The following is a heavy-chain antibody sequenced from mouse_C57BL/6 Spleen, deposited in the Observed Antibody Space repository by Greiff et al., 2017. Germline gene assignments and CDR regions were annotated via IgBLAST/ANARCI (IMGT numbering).Heavy chain of an antibody. Sequence: EVQLQQSGAELVRPGASVKLSCTASSFNIKDYYMHWVQQRPEQGLEWIGRIDPEDGDTEYAPKFQGKATMTADTSSNTAYLQLSSLTSEDTAVYYCTTEVTRDYYAMDYWGQGTSVTVSS. V-gene: IGHV14-1*01. J-gene: IGHJ4*01. CDR2: IDPEDGDT. CDR3: TTEVTRDYYAMDY. CDR1: SFNIKDYY. D-gene: IGHD2-2*01.